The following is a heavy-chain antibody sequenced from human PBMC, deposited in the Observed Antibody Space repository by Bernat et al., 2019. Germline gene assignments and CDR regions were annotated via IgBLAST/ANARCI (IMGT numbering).Heavy chain of an antibody. CDR1: GGTFSSYA. CDR3: ARIYVWGSYRYRHWFDP. D-gene: IGHD3-16*02. V-gene: IGHV1-69*01. CDR2: IIPIFGTA. J-gene: IGHJ5*02. Sequence: VQLVQSGAEVKKPGSSVKVSCKASGGTFSSYAISWVRQAPGQGLEWMGGIIPIFGTANYAQKFQGRVTITADESTSTAYMELSSLRSEDTAVYYCARIYVWGSYRYRHWFDPWGQGTLVTVSS.